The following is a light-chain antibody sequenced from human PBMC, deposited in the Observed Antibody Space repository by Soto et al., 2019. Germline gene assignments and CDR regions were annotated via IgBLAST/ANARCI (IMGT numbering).Light chain of an antibody. CDR2: DAA. V-gene: IGKV3-11*01. Sequence: EIVLTQSPGTLSLSPGERATLSCGASQTISNDLAWYQQKPGQAPRLLIYDAAIRATGIPARFSGSGSGSAFTLTITSLEPDDFAVYYCQHCFNRPFTFGPGTKVDIK. CDR3: QHCFNRPFT. CDR1: QTISND. J-gene: IGKJ3*01.